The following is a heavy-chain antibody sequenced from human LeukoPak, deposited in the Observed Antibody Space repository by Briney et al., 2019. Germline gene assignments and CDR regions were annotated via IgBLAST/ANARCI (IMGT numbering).Heavy chain of an antibody. CDR3: AKDLTTYYDFWSGFLDY. CDR2: ISYDGSNK. Sequence: PGGSLRLSCAASGFTFSSYGMHWVRQAPGKGLEWVAVISYDGSNKYYADPVKGRFTISRDNSKNTLYLQMNSLRAEDTAVYYCAKDLTTYYDFWSGFLDYWGQGTLVTVSS. V-gene: IGHV3-30*18. D-gene: IGHD3-3*01. J-gene: IGHJ4*02. CDR1: GFTFSSYG.